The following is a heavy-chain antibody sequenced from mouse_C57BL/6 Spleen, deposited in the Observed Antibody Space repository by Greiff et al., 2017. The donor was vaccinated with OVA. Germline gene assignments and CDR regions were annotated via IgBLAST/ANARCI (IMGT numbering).Heavy chain of an antibody. J-gene: IGHJ3*01. Sequence: VQLQQSGPVLVKPGASVKMSCKASGYTFTDYYMNWVKQSHGKSLEWIGVINPYNGGTSYNQKFKGKATLTVDKSSSTAYMELNSLTSEDSAVYYCARIWDYGWFAYWGQGTLVTVSA. CDR3: ARIWDYGWFAY. D-gene: IGHD2-4*01. V-gene: IGHV1-19*01. CDR1: GYTFTDYY. CDR2: INPYNGGT.